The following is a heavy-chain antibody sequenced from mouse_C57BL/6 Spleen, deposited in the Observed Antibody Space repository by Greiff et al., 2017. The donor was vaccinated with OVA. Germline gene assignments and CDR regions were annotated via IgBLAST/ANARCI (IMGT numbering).Heavy chain of an antibody. CDR3: ARSYSSGPSDY. CDR2: IYPSDSET. CDR1: GYTFTSYW. V-gene: IGHV1-61*01. J-gene: IGHJ2*01. D-gene: IGHD3-2*02. Sequence: QVQLQQPGAELVRPGSSVKLSCKASGYTFTSYWMDWVKQRPGQGLEWIGNIYPSDSETHYNQKFKDKATLTVDKSSSTAYMQLSSLTSEDSAVYYCARSYSSGPSDYWGQGTTLTVSS.